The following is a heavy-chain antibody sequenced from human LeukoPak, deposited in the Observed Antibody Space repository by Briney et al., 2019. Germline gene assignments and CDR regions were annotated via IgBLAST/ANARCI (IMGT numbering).Heavy chain of an antibody. Sequence: ASVKVSCKASGYTFTSYGISWVRQAPGQGLEWMGWISAYNGNTNYAQKLQGRVTMTRDTSASTAYMELSSVIAADTAVYYCARAVRDRGVILPWFDPWGQGTLVTVSS. D-gene: IGHD3-10*01. V-gene: IGHV1-18*01. J-gene: IGHJ5*02. CDR3: ARAVRDRGVILPWFDP. CDR1: GYTFTSYG. CDR2: ISAYNGNT.